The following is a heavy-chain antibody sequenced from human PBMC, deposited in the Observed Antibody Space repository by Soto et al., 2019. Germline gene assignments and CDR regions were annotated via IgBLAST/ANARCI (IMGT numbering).Heavy chain of an antibody. CDR3: AKGKGVGATPDGANC. D-gene: IGHD1-26*01. J-gene: IGHJ4*02. V-gene: IGHV3-23*01. CDR2: VRSDGETT. Sequence: EVQVLESGGGLVQPGGSLRLSCVASGFTFSRFGMNWVRQAPGKGLEWVSGVRSDGETTYNVESVKGRFTVSRDTSKNTVYLQMNSLRAEDTALYFCAKGKGVGATPDGANCWGQGTPVTVSS. CDR1: GFTFSRFG.